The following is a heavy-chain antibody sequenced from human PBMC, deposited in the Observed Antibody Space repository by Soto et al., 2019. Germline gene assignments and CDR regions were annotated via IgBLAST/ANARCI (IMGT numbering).Heavy chain of an antibody. D-gene: IGHD3-10*01. Sequence: GGSLRLSCAAAGFPFTSYGMHWVREGPDKGLEWVAIISYDGSDKYYAGSVKGRFTISRDNSKNTLYLQMNSLRPEDTALYYCVGGQYYFDYRGQGTLVTVSS. CDR2: ISYDGSDK. V-gene: IGHV3-30*03. J-gene: IGHJ4*02. CDR1: GFPFTSYG. CDR3: VGGQYYFDY.